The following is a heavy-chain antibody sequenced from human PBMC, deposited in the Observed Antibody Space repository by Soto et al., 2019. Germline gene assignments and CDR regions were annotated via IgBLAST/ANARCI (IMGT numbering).Heavy chain of an antibody. J-gene: IGHJ6*02. CDR2: IRSKANSYAT. D-gene: IGHD2-15*01. V-gene: IGHV3-73*01. CDR3: TRDTDGGSWPYYYYGMDV. Sequence: GGSLRLSCAASGFTFSGSAMHWVRQASGKGLEWVGRIRSKANSYATAYAASVKGRFTISRDDSKNTAYLQMNSLKTEDTAVYYCTRDTDGGSWPYYYYGMDVWGQGTTVTVSS. CDR1: GFTFSGSA.